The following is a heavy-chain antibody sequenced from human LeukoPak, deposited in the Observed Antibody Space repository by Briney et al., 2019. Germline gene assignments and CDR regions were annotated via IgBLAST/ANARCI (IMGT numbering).Heavy chain of an antibody. V-gene: IGHV3-7*01. J-gene: IGHJ5*02. Sequence: GGSLRLSCAASGFTFSSYWMSWVRQAPGKGLEWVANINPDGTDKKYVDSVKGRFTISRDNAKNSLYVQMNSLRVEDTAMYYCVREGGSGWYSGWFDPWGQGTLVTVSS. CDR1: GFTFSSYW. CDR2: INPDGTDK. D-gene: IGHD6-19*01. CDR3: VREGGSGWYSGWFDP.